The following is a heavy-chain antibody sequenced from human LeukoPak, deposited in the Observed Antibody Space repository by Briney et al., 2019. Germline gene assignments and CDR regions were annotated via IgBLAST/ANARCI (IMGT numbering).Heavy chain of an antibody. Sequence: PSETLSLTCTVSGGSISSYYWSWIRQPPGKGLEWIGYIYYSGSTNYDPSLKSRVTISVDTSKNQFSLKLSSVTAADTAVYYCARNDLEMATIGGGFDHWGQGTLVTVSS. J-gene: IGHJ4*02. CDR3: ARNDLEMATIGGGFDH. CDR2: IYYSGST. D-gene: IGHD5-24*01. V-gene: IGHV4-59*01. CDR1: GGSISSYY.